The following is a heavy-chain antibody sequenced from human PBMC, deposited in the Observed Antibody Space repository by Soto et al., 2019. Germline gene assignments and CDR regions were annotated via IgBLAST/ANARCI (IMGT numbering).Heavy chain of an antibody. CDR2: FIPMLGIA. J-gene: IGHJ3*02. V-gene: IGHV1-69*02. D-gene: IGHD1-26*01. CDR3: AESWGELLRFDI. CDR1: GDSFSRST. Sequence: SVKVSCKASGDSFSRSTFSWVRQAPGQGLEWMGRFIPMLGIANYAQTFQGRVTITADKSTSTAYMDLSSLRSEDTAVYYCAESWGELLRFDIWGHGTMVTVS.